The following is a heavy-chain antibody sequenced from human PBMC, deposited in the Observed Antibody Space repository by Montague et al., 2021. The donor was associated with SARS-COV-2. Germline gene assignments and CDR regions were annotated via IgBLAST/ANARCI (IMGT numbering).Heavy chain of an antibody. CDR2: IDWDDDK. Sequence: VKPTQTLTLTCTFSGFSLSTSGMCVSWIRQPPGKALAWLALIDWDDDKYYSTSLKTRLTISKDTSKNQVVLTMTNMDPVDTATYYCARIRDYDILTGSYSGFDYWGQGTLVTVSS. D-gene: IGHD3-9*01. J-gene: IGHJ4*02. CDR3: ARIRDYDILTGSYSGFDY. V-gene: IGHV2-70*01. CDR1: GFSLSTSGMC.